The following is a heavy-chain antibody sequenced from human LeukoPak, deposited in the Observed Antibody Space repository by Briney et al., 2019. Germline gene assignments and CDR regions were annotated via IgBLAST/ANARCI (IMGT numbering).Heavy chain of an antibody. J-gene: IGHJ4*02. CDR3: ARDPESSSFDL. Sequence: GGSLRLSCAASGFSFSTYWMSWVRQTPEKGLEFVANIDQGGSVRNYMDSLKGRCTISRDNAKKSLYLEINSLRADDSAVYYCARDPESSSFDLWGRGALVTVSS. V-gene: IGHV3-7*01. CDR2: IDQGGSVR. D-gene: IGHD6-13*01. CDR1: GFSFSTYW.